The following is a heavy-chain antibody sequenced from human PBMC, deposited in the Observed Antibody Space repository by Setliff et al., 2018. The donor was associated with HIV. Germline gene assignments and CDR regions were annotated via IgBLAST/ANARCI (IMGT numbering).Heavy chain of an antibody. CDR1: GFTFSGSA. D-gene: IGHD3-3*01. CDR2: IRSKGYGSAT. J-gene: IGHJ6*02. CDR3: ARGVPHNFWSGYFEDYYYYYGMDI. V-gene: IGHV3-73*01. Sequence: GGSLRLSCAASGFTFSGSAMHWVRQASGKGLEWVGRIRSKGYGSATAYAASVKGRFTISRDDSKNTAYLQMDSLKTEDTAVYYCARGVPHNFWSGYFEDYYYYYGMDIWGQGTTVTVSS.